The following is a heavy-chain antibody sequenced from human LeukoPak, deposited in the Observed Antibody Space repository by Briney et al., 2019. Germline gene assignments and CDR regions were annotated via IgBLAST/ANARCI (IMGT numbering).Heavy chain of an antibody. Sequence: PGGSLRLSCAASGFTFSSYAMSWVRQAPGKGLEWVSAISGSGGSTYYADSVKGRFTISRDNSKNTLYLQMNSLRAEDTAVYYCAKLGYCSGGSCYRWLDPWGQGTLVTVSS. CDR2: ISGSGGST. V-gene: IGHV3-23*01. CDR1: GFTFSSYA. D-gene: IGHD2-15*01. CDR3: AKLGYCSGGSCYRWLDP. J-gene: IGHJ5*02.